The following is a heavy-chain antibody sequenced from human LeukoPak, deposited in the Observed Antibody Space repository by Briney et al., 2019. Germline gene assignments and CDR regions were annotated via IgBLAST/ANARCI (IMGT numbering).Heavy chain of an antibody. CDR1: GCSISSSSYY. V-gene: IGHV4-39*07. D-gene: IGHD6-13*01. CDR2: IYYSGST. CDR3: ARDGQQLVGWFDP. Sequence: SETLSLTCTVSGCSISSSSYYWGWIRQPPGKGLEWIGSIYYSGSTYYNPSLKSLVTISVDTSKNQFSLKLSSVTAADTAVYYCARDGQQLVGWFDPWGQGTLVTVSS. J-gene: IGHJ5*02.